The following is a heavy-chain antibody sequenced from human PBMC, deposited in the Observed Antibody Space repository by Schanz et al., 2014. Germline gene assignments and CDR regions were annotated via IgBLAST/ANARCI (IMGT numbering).Heavy chain of an antibody. J-gene: IGHJ4*02. V-gene: IGHV3-11*05. D-gene: IGHD6-13*01. CDR2: ISSSGSYT. CDR1: GFTFSDYY. Sequence: VQLVESGGGLVQSGGSLRLSCAASGFTFSDYYMSWIRQAPGKGLEWVSYISSSGSYTNYADSVKGRFTTSRDNGKKSMYLQMNSLRAEDTAVYYCARLDSSSWYPRYWGQGTLVTVSS. CDR3: ARLDSSSWYPRY.